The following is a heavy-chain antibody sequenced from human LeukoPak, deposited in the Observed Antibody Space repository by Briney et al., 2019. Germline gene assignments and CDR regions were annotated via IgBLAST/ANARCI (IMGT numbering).Heavy chain of an antibody. J-gene: IGHJ6*02. CDR1: GGSISSYY. Sequence: SETLSLTCTVSGGSISSYYWSWIRQPPGKGREWVGYIYYSGSTNYNPSLKSRVTISVDTSKNQFSLKLSSVTAADTAVYYCASTYYDFWSGYYPTYYGMDVWGQGTTVTVSS. CDR3: ASTYYDFWSGYYPTYYGMDV. CDR2: IYYSGST. V-gene: IGHV4-59*01. D-gene: IGHD3-3*01.